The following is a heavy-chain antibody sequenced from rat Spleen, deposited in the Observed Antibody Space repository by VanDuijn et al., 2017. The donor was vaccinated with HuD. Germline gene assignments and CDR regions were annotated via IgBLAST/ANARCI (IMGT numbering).Heavy chain of an antibody. D-gene: IGHD1-12*02. CDR1: GYSITSNY. V-gene: IGHV3-1*01. CDR2: ISYSGGT. Sequence: EVQLQESGPGLVKPSQSLSLTCSVTGYSITSNYWGWIRKFPGNKMEWFGHISYSGGTSYNPSLKSRISITRDTSKNQFFLQLNSVTTEETATYYCAATEYYAGSYGVMDAWGQGASVTVSS. CDR3: AATEYYAGSYGVMDA. J-gene: IGHJ4*01.